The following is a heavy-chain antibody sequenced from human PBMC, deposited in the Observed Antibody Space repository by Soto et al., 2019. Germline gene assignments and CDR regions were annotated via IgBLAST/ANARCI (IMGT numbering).Heavy chain of an antibody. CDR3: ARVDCSGGSCYFDY. CDR1: GFTFSSYA. Sequence: GGSLRLSCAASGFTFSSYAMHWVRQAPGKGLEWVAVISYDGSNKYYADSVKGRFTISRDNSKNTLYLQMNSLRAEDTAVYYCARVDCSGGSCYFDYWGQGTLVTVSS. J-gene: IGHJ4*02. D-gene: IGHD2-15*01. V-gene: IGHV3-30-3*01. CDR2: ISYDGSNK.